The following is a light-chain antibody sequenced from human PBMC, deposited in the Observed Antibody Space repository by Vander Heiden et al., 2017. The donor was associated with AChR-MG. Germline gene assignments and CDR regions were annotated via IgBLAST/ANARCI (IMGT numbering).Light chain of an antibody. CDR1: QSISSSY. Sequence: EIVLTQSPGTLSLSPGERATLSCRASQSISSSYLAWYQQKPGQAPSLLIYRASSRATGIPDRFSGSGSGTVFTLTISRLEPEDFAVYYCQQYGTSLTCGGGTKVAIK. CDR2: RAS. V-gene: IGKV3-20*01. J-gene: IGKJ4*01. CDR3: QQYGTSLT.